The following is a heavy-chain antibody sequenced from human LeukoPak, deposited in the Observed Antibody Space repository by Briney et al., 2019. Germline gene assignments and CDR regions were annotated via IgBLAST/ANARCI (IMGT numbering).Heavy chain of an antibody. J-gene: IGHJ3*02. CDR3: TRDAQRFRGAFDI. V-gene: IGHV3-49*03. Sequence: GGSLRLSCTASGFTFGDYAMSWFRQAPGKGLEWVGFIRSKAYGGTTEYAASVKGRFTISRDDSKSIAYLQMNSLKTEDTAVYYCTRDAQRFRGAFDIWGQGTMVTVSS. D-gene: IGHD3-3*01. CDR1: GFTFGDYA. CDR2: IRSKAYGGTT.